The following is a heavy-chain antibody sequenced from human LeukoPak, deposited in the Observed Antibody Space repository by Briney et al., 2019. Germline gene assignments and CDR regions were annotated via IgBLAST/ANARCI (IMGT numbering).Heavy chain of an antibody. CDR2: IYGAGAT. Sequence: GGSLTLSCAAYGLTVSSEYLAWVRQAPGKGLEWISVIYGAGATYYADSVEGRFTISRDTYNNALYLQMKSLRVEDTAVYHCARLLPASRHYFDYWGRGTPVTVSS. J-gene: IGHJ4*02. D-gene: IGHD6-6*01. V-gene: IGHV3-53*01. CDR1: GLTVSSEY. CDR3: ARLLPASRHYFDY.